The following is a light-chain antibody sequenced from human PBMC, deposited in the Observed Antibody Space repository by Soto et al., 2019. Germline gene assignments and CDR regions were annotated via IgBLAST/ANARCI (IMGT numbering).Light chain of an antibody. V-gene: IGKV1-27*01. Sequence: SGPLGDRVTITCRASQGIGNYLAWYQLQPGKVPKLLIYAASTLQSGVPSRFSGSGSGTDFTLTISSLQPEDVATYFCQKYNSAPRTFGQGTKVEI. CDR2: AAS. CDR1: QGIGNY. J-gene: IGKJ1*01. CDR3: QKYNSAPRT.